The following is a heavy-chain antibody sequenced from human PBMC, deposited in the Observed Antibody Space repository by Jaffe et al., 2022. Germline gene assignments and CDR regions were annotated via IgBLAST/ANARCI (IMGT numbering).Heavy chain of an antibody. J-gene: IGHJ6*03. D-gene: IGHD6-13*01. CDR3: ASVKYSSSLDYYYYYMDV. CDR2: IYHSGST. V-gene: IGHV4-38-2*01. CDR1: GYSISSGYY. Sequence: QVQLQESGPGLVKPSETLSLTCAVSGYSISSGYYWGWIRQPPGKGLEWIGSIYHSGSTYYNPSLKSRVTISVDTSKNQFSLKLSSVTAADTAVYYCASVKYSSSLDYYYYYMDVWGKGTTVTVSS.